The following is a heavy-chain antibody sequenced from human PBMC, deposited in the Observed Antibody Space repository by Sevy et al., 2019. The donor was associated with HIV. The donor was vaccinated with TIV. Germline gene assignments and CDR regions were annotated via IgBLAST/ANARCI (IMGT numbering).Heavy chain of an antibody. V-gene: IGHV3-21*01. CDR1: GFTFSSYS. CDR2: ISSSSSYI. Sequence: GSLRLSCAASGFTFSSYSMNWVRQAPGKGLEWVSSISSSSSYIYYADSVKGRFTISRDNAKNSLYLQMNSLRAEDTAVYYCARVWGYCSSTSCYTPNSNFDYWGQGTLVTVSS. D-gene: IGHD2-2*02. J-gene: IGHJ4*02. CDR3: ARVWGYCSSTSCYTPNSNFDY.